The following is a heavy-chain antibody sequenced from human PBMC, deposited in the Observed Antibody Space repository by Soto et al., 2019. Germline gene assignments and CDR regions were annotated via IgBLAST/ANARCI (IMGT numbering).Heavy chain of an antibody. CDR1: GFAFSSYW. J-gene: IGHJ4*02. D-gene: IGHD1-1*01. V-gene: IGHV3-74*01. CDR2: IYNDGSRT. CDR3: ARDLSGDTTPYFDL. Sequence: GGSLRLSCAASGFAFSSYWMHWVRQTPGKGPAWVSRIYNDGSRTAYADSVKGRFTISRDNAKNTMYLQMSSLTVEDTAVYYCARDLSGDTTPYFDLWGPGTLVTVSS.